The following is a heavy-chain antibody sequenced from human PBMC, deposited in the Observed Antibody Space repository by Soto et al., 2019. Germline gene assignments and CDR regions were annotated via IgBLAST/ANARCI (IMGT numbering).Heavy chain of an antibody. D-gene: IGHD2-8*02. CDR3: AREYCTATVCDPWFDP. CDR1: GYAFSNYW. V-gene: IGHV5-51*01. Sequence: PGESLKISCQGSGYAFSNYWIAWVRQMPGKGLEWMDIIYPDDSDTRYGPSFQGQVTISVDKSITTAYLQWSSLKASDTAMYYCAREYCTATVCDPWFDPWGQGTLVTVSS. CDR2: IYPDDSDT. J-gene: IGHJ5*02.